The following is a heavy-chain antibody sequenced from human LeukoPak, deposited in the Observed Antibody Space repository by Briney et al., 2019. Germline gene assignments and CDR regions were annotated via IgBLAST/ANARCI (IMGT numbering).Heavy chain of an antibody. CDR2: IIPIFGTA. V-gene: IGHV1-69*13. D-gene: IGHD3-22*01. Sequence: ASVKVSCKASGGTFSSYAISWVRQAPGQGLEWMRGIIPIFGTANYAQKFQGRVTITADESTSTAYMELSSLRSEDTAVYYCARGLYYYDSSGYFRPSEFDYWGQGTLVTVSS. CDR1: GGTFSSYA. CDR3: ARGLYYYDSSGYFRPSEFDY. J-gene: IGHJ4*02.